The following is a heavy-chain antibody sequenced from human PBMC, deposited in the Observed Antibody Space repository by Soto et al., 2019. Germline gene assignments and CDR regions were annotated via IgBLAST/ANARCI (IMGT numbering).Heavy chain of an antibody. CDR3: ARGPRWFDP. CDR2: INHSGST. J-gene: IGHJ5*02. CDR1: GGSFSGYY. Sequence: SETLSLTCAVYGGSFSGYYWSWIRQPPGKGLEWIGEINHSGSTNYNPSLKSRVTISVDTSKNQFSLKLSSVTAADTAVYYCARGPRWFDPWGQGTLVTVPQ. V-gene: IGHV4-34*01.